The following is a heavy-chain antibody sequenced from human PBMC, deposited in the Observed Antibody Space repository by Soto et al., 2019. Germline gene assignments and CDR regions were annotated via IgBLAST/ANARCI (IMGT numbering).Heavy chain of an antibody. CDR3: ARAIASPGGDYFDS. CDR2: ISTGGAYM. Sequence: EVQLVESGGGLVKAGGSLRLFCTASGFTFRNYNMNWVRQAPGKGLEWVSSISTGGAYMFYADSVKGRFTISRDNAKNSLFLQIDSPRAQDTAVYYGARAIASPGGDYFDSWGQGTLVTVSS. D-gene: IGHD2-21*01. CDR1: GFTFRNYN. V-gene: IGHV3-21*06. J-gene: IGHJ4*02.